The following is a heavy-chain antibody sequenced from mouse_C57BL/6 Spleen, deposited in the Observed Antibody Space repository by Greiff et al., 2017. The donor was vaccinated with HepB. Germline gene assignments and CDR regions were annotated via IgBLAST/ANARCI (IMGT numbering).Heavy chain of an antibody. CDR1: GYTFTTYP. V-gene: IGHV1-47*01. D-gene: IGHD2-4*01. CDR2: FHPYNDDT. J-gene: IGHJ3*01. CDR3: ARRYDYDGDWFAY. Sequence: QVQLQQSGAELVKPGASVKMSCKASGYTFTTYPIEWMKQNHGKSLEWIGNFHPYNDDTKYNEKFKGKAKLTVEKSSSTVYLELSRLTSDDSAVYYCARRYDYDGDWFAYWGQGTLVTVSA.